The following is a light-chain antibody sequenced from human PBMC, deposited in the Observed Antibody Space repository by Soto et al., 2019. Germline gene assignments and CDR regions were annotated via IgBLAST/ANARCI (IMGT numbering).Light chain of an antibody. Sequence: EIVMTQSPATLSVSPGERATLSCRASQSVSGNLAWYQQKPGQVPRLLIYGASTRATGIPTRFSGSGSGTEFTLTISSLQSEDFAVYYCQQYNNWPRTFGQGTKVEIK. CDR1: QSVSGN. V-gene: IGKV3-15*01. J-gene: IGKJ1*01. CDR2: GAS. CDR3: QQYNNWPRT.